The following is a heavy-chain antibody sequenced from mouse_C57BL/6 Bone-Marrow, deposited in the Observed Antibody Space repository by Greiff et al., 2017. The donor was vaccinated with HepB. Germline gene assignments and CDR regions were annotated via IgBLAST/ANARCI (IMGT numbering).Heavy chain of an antibody. D-gene: IGHD2-4*01. Sequence: EVHLVESGGDLVKPGGSLKLSCAASGFTFSSYGMSWVRQTPDKRLEWVATISSGGSYTYYPDSVKGRFTISRDNAKNTLYLQMSSLKSEDTAMYYCARRITTYYFDYWGQSTTLTVSS. CDR1: GFTFSSYG. CDR3: ARRITTYYFDY. CDR2: ISSGGSYT. J-gene: IGHJ2*01. V-gene: IGHV5-6*01.